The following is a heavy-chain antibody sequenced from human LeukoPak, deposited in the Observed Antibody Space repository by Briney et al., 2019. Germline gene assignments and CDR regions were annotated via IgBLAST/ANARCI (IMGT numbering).Heavy chain of an antibody. J-gene: IGHJ6*03. Sequence: SETLSLTCTVSGGSISSYYWGWIRQPPGKGLEWIGSIYYSGSTYYNPSLKSRVTISVDTSKNQFSLKLSSVTAADTAVYYCARGSTMVRGVIVSLYYYYYMDVWGKGTTVTVSS. CDR2: IYYSGST. CDR3: ARGSTMVRGVIVSLYYYYYMDV. CDR1: GGSISSYY. V-gene: IGHV4-39*07. D-gene: IGHD3-10*01.